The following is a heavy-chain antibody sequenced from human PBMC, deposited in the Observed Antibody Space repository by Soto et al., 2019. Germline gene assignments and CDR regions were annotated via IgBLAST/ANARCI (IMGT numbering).Heavy chain of an antibody. D-gene: IGHD6-6*01. J-gene: IGHJ6*02. V-gene: IGHV3-33*01. Sequence: PGGSLRLSCAASGFTFSSHGMHWVRQAPGKGLEWVAVIWYDGSNKYYADSVKGRFTISRDNSKNTLYLQMNSLRAEDTAVYYCARGPMPEYSSSSFHYYGMDVWGQGTKVTVSS. CDR2: IWYDGSNK. CDR1: GFTFSSHG. CDR3: ARGPMPEYSSSSFHYYGMDV.